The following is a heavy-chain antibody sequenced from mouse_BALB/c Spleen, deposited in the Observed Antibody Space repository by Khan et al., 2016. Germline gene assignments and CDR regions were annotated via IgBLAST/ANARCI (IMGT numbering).Heavy chain of an antibody. Sequence: QVQLQQPGAELVRPGASVKLSCKASGYTFTSYWINWVKQRPGQGLEWIGNIYPSDSYTNYNQKFKDKATLTVDKSSGTAYMQLSSPTSEDSAVYYCTRSITTATGAWFA. CDR3: TRSITTATGAWFA. CDR2: IYPSDSYT. J-gene: IGHJ3*01. CDR1: GYTFTSYW. D-gene: IGHD1-2*01. V-gene: IGHV1-69*02.